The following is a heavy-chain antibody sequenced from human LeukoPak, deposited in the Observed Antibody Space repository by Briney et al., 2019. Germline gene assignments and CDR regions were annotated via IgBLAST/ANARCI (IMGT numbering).Heavy chain of an antibody. CDR2: ISGSGGST. D-gene: IGHD3-10*01. J-gene: IGHJ4*02. CDR1: GFTFSSYA. V-gene: IGHV3-23*01. CDR3: AKGRASYYGSGSYYEFVY. Sequence: PGGSLRLSCAASGFTFSSYAMSWVRQAPGKGLEWVSAISGSGGSTYYADSVKGRFTISRDNSKNTLYLQMNSLRAEDTAVYYCAKGRASYYGSGSYYEFVYWGQGTLVTVSS.